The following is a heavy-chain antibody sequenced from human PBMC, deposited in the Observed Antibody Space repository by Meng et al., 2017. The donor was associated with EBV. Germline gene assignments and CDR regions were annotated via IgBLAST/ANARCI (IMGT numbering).Heavy chain of an antibody. CDR3: ASESGRGYTPDY. CDR1: GGPFRYYA. V-gene: IGHV1-69*01. D-gene: IGHD3-10*01. Sequence: QVQLVQCAAGVMKPGWSVKGSCKASGGPFRYYAISWVRQAPGQGLEWLGGFLPRLGAPNYAQKFHGRVKITADESTSTHYMDLSSLRSEDTAIYYCASESGRGYTPDYWGQGTLVTVSS. J-gene: IGHJ4*02. CDR2: FLPRLGAP.